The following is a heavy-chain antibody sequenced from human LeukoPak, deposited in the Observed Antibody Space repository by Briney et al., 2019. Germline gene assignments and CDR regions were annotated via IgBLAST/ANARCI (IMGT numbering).Heavy chain of an antibody. Sequence: SETLSLTCTVSGGSISSYYWSWIRQPPGNGLEWIGYIYYSGSTNYNPSLKSRVTISVDTSKNQFSLKLSSVTAADTAVYYCARVHCSSTSCYRGQFDYWGQGTLVTVSS. CDR3: ARVHCSSTSCYRGQFDY. CDR1: GGSISSYY. J-gene: IGHJ4*02. V-gene: IGHV4-59*01. CDR2: IYYSGST. D-gene: IGHD2-2*01.